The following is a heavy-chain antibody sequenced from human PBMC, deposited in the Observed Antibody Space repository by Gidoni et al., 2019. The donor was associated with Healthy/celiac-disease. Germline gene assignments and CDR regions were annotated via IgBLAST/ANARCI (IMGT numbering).Heavy chain of an antibody. Sequence: EVQLLESGGGLVQPGGSLRLSCAAPGFTFSSYAMSWVRQAPGKGLEWVSAISGSGGSTYYADSVKGRFTISRDNSKNTLYLQMNSLRAEDTAVYYCAKDGIYYDSPYYFDYWGQGTLVTVSS. CDR2: ISGSGGST. CDR1: GFTFSSYA. D-gene: IGHD1-26*01. V-gene: IGHV3-23*01. J-gene: IGHJ4*02. CDR3: AKDGIYYDSPYYFDY.